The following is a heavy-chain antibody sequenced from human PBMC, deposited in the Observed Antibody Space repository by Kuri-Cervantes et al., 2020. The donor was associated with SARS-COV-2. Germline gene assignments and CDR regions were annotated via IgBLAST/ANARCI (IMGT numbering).Heavy chain of an antibody. D-gene: IGHD4-17*01. J-gene: IGHJ6*03. V-gene: IGHV3-30*02. CDR2: IRYDGSNK. Sequence: GGSLRLSCAASGFTFSSYGMHWVRQAPGKGLEWVAFIRYDGSNKYYADSVKGRFTISRDNSKNTLYLQMNSLRAEDTAVYYCAKKSLRRPFYYYHYYMDVWGKGTTVTVSS. CDR3: AKKSLRRPFYYYHYYMDV. CDR1: GFTFSSYG.